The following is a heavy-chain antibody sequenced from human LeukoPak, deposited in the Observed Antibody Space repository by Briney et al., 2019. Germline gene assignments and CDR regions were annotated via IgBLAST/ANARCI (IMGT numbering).Heavy chain of an antibody. CDR1: GGSSISSSSDY. Sequence: SETLSLTCSVSGGSSISSSSDYWGWIRQPPGKGLEWIASIYYSGSTYYNPSLESRSTISIDTSKSLFSLRLISVTAADTAVYYCARREGAEGSGYHYFDYWGQGTLVTVSS. D-gene: IGHD3-22*01. CDR3: ARREGAEGSGYHYFDY. J-gene: IGHJ4*02. V-gene: IGHV4-39*07. CDR2: IYYSGST.